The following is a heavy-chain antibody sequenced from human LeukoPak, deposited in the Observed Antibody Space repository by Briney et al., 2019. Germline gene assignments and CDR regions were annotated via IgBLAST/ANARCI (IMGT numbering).Heavy chain of an antibody. J-gene: IGHJ5*02. V-gene: IGHV1-8*01. CDR2: MNPNSGNT. D-gene: IGHD3-10*01. CDR1: GYTFTSYD. CDR3: AGARKSQKRITMVRVIYGPNWFDP. Sequence: ASVKVSCKASGYTFTSYDINWVRQTTGQGLEWMGWMNPNSGNTGYAQKFQGRVTMTRNTSISTAYMELSSLRSEDTAVYYCAGARKSQKRITMVRVIYGPNWFDPWGQGTLVTVSS.